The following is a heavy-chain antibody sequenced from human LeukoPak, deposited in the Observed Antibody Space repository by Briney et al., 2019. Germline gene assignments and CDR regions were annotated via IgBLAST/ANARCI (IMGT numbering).Heavy chain of an antibody. D-gene: IGHD2-21*02. Sequence: ASVKVSCKASGGTFSSYAVSWVRQAPGQGLEWMGGIIPIFGTANYAQKFQGRVTITADESTSTAYMELSSLRSEDTAVYYCARDFIGDSPYYFDYWGQGTLVTVSS. CDR1: GGTFSSYA. CDR3: ARDFIGDSPYYFDY. V-gene: IGHV1-69*13. CDR2: IIPIFGTA. J-gene: IGHJ4*02.